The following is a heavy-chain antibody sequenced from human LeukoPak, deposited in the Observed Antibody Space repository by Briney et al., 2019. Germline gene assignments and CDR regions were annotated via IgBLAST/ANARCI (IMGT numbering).Heavy chain of an antibody. Sequence: GASVKVSCKASGYSFSAYDVNWVRQSPGQGLEWMGWMSPNSGATGYAQKFEGRLNLTRDTSISTAYMELSSLTSDDTAIYYCATTSPDSSGCHFWGQGTLATVSS. J-gene: IGHJ4*02. CDR3: ATTSPDSSGCHF. CDR2: MSPNSGAT. V-gene: IGHV1-8*01. D-gene: IGHD6-25*01. CDR1: GYSFSAYD.